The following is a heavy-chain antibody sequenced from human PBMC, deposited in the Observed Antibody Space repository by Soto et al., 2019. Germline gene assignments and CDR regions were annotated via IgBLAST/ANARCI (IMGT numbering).Heavy chain of an antibody. CDR2: IYSGGST. J-gene: IGHJ6*02. CDR3: ATTELGYSSSWYFPSYGMGV. CDR1: GFTVSSNY. V-gene: IGHV3-53*01. D-gene: IGHD6-13*01. Sequence: GGSLRLSCAASGFTVSSNYMSWVRQAPGKGLEWVSVIYSGGSTYYADSVKGRFTISRDNSKNTLYLQMNSLRAEDTAVYYCATTELGYSSSWYFPSYGMGVWGQGTTVTVSS.